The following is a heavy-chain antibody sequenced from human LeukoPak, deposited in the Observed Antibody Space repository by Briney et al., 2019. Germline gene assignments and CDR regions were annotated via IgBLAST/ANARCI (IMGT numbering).Heavy chain of an antibody. CDR3: AKDTRMTTLYYFDY. Sequence: PGGSLRLSCAASGFTFSSYAMSWVRQAPGKGLEWVSGISGSGGSTYYADSVKGRFTISRDNSKSTLYLQMNSLRAEDTAVYYCAKDTRMTTLYYFDYWGQGTLATVSS. CDR2: ISGSGGST. CDR1: GFTFSSYA. V-gene: IGHV3-23*01. J-gene: IGHJ4*02. D-gene: IGHD4-17*01.